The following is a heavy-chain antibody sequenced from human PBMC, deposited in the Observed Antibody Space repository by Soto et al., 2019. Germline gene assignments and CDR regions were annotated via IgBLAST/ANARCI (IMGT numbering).Heavy chain of an antibody. V-gene: IGHV4-34*10. CDR1: GGSFSTYY. D-gene: IGHD5-12*01. J-gene: IGHJ4*02. CDR2: ISYRGAT. Sequence: SETLSLTCAVYGGSFSTYYWSWIRQPPGKGLEWIGSISYRGATFYTSSLRSRVTVSVDTSKNQFSLKLSSVTAADTAVYYCAKWGDGYNSGFDYWGQGTLVTVSS. CDR3: AKWGDGYNSGFDY.